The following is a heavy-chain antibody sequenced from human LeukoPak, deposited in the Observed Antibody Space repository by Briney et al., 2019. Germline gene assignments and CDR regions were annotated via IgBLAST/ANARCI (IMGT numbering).Heavy chain of an antibody. CDR2: ITSSSTYI. D-gene: IGHD2-8*01. V-gene: IGHV3-21*01. J-gene: IGHJ4*02. Sequence: GWCLRLSCAASGFTFSTYSMHWVRPAPGKGLAWVSSITSSSTYIYYADSVEGRFTISRDNAKNSLYLQTNILRAEDTALYYCARGAGPAESLPFYGVYWGQGTLITVSS. CDR1: GFTFSTYS. CDR3: ARGAGPAESLPFYGVY.